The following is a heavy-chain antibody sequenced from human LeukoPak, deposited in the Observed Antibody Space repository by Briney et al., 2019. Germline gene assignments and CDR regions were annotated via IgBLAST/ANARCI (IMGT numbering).Heavy chain of an antibody. D-gene: IGHD3-10*01. J-gene: IGHJ4*02. CDR3: ARHGDYYGSGSRY. CDR1: GGSISSSHW. V-gene: IGHV4-4*02. Sequence: SGTLSLTCAVSGGSISSSHWWSWVRQPPGKGLEWIGEIYHSGSTNYNPSLKSRVTISVDTSKNQFSLKLSSVTAADTAVYYCARHGDYYGSGSRYWGQGTLVTVSS. CDR2: IYHSGST.